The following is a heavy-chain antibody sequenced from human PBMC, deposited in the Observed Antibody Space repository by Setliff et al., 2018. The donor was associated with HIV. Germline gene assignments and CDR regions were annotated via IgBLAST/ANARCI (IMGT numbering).Heavy chain of an antibody. V-gene: IGHV3-49*04. CDR2: IRSRGYGGTS. D-gene: IGHD2-15*01. CDR3: TRGGPGGRFYYNGLDV. J-gene: IGHJ6*02. Sequence: PGGSLRLSCIASGFTFGDYSMSWVRQAPGRGLEWVGFIRSRGYGGTSEYAAPVKGRFTISRDDSKSIAYLQMKSLRSEDTAVYYCTRGGPGGRFYYNGLDVWGQGTAVTV. CDR1: GFTFGDYS.